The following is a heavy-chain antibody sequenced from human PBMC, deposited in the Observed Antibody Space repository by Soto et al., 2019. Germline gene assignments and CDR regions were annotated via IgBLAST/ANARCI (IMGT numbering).Heavy chain of an antibody. J-gene: IGHJ6*02. CDR3: ARDPAIYSGKFDYGLDV. CDR1: GFTFSSYE. D-gene: IGHD4-4*01. Sequence: PGGSLRLSCAVSGFTFSSYEMNWVRQAPGKGLEWVSYIGTSGKTIYYADSVRGRFTISRDNAKNSLYLQMNSLRAEDTAVYFCARDPAIYSGKFDYGLDVWGRGTTVTVS. CDR2: IGTSGKTI. V-gene: IGHV3-48*03.